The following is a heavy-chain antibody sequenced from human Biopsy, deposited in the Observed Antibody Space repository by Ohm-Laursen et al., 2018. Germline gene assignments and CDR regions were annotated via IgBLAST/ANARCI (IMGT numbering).Heavy chain of an antibody. V-gene: IGHV4-59*11. CDR1: GGSFTGHY. CDR3: ARGSNDFGGLYFPR. D-gene: IGHD4-23*01. Sequence: GTLFLTCTVPGGSFTGHYWSWIRQPPGKGLEWIGHISYTGYTSYNASLKSRVTISVDTSRNHFSLRLSSLTAADTAVYYCARGSNDFGGLYFPRWGQGTLLTVSS. CDR2: ISYTGYT. J-gene: IGHJ4*02.